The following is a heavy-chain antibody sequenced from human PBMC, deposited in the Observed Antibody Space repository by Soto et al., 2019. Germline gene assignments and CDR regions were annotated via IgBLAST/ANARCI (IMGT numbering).Heavy chain of an antibody. CDR2: IYYSGST. V-gene: IGHV4-39*01. CDR3: ARRSDYVPFGY. D-gene: IGHD3-3*01. CDR1: GGSISSSSYY. J-gene: IGHJ4*02. Sequence: QLQLQESGPGLVKPSETLSLTCTVSGGSISSSSYYWGWIRQPPGKGLEWIGSIYYSGSTYHNPSLKSRVTISVDTSKNQFSLKLSSMTAADTAVYYCARRSDYVPFGYWGQGTLVTVSS.